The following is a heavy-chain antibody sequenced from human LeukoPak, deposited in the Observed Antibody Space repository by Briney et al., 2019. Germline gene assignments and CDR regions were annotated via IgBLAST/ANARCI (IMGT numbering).Heavy chain of an antibody. CDR3: ARPNYGWYFDL. D-gene: IGHD3-16*01. V-gene: IGHV3-74*01. Sequence: GGSLRPSCAASGFTFNTYWIHWVRQAPGKGLVWVSRINSDGSSTTYADSVKGRFTISRDNAKNTLYLQMNSLRAEDTAVYYCARPNYGWYFDLWGRGTLVTVSS. CDR1: GFTFNTYW. J-gene: IGHJ2*01. CDR2: INSDGSST.